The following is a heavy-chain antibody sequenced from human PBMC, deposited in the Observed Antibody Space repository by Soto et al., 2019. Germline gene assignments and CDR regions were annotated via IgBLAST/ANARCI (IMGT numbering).Heavy chain of an antibody. D-gene: IGHD6-19*01. Sequence: EVQLLESGGGLVQPGGSLRLSCAASGFTFSSYAMSWVRQAPGKGLEWVSAISGSGGSTYYADSVKGRFTISRDNSKNTLYLQINSLRAEDTAVYYWARPVEEQWLVQGYWGQGTLVTVSS. CDR1: GFTFSSYA. CDR2: ISGSGGST. V-gene: IGHV3-23*01. J-gene: IGHJ4*02. CDR3: ARPVEEQWLVQGY.